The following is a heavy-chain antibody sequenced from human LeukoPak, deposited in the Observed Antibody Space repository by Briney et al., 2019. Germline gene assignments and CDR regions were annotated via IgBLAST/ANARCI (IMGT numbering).Heavy chain of an antibody. D-gene: IGHD1-1*01. J-gene: IGHJ4*02. CDR3: VKDYSASWN. CDR2: ISHDGSEK. Sequence: GGSLRLSCEASGFIFSNYAMHGVRQPPGKGLEWVAIISHDGSEKHFANSVKDRFTVSRDNFKSTLYLQMNSLGPEDTAVYYCVKDYSASWNWGQGTLVTVSS. V-gene: IGHV3-30*18. CDR1: GFIFSNYA.